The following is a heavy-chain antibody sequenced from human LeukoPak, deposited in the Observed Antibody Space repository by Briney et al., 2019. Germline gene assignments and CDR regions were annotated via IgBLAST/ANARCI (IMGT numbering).Heavy chain of an antibody. CDR1: GFVFDKFA. CDR3: ARAWQQFVPVGVDY. CDR2: IWFDGSEK. D-gene: IGHD6-6*01. Sequence: PGGSLRLSCVASGFVFDKFAMHWVRQAPGRGLEWVADIWFDGSEKFYADSVKGRFSVSRDNSNNTLFLQMDSLRAEDTAVYYCARAWQQFVPVGVDYWGQGTLVAVSS. J-gene: IGHJ4*02. V-gene: IGHV3-33*01.